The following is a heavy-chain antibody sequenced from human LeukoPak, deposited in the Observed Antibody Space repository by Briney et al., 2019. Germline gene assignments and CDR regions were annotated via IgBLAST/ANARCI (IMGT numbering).Heavy chain of an antibody. J-gene: IGHJ4*02. V-gene: IGHV3-23*01. CDR3: AKDRPLNWGYYFDY. CDR1: RSAVTNYA. D-gene: IGHD7-27*01. CDR2: IRASGGST. Sequence: GRPLRLSCATTRSAVTNYAISWVRQAPRKWLESVSAIRASGGSTYYAGSVKGRFTISRDTSKNTLYLQMNSLRAEDTAVYYCAKDRPLNWGYYFDYWGQGTLVTVSS.